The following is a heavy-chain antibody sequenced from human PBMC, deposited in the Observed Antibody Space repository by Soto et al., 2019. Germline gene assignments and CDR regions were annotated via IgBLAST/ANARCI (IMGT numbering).Heavy chain of an antibody. CDR1: GFTISNSA. V-gene: IGHV3-23*01. CDR2: VSASGDST. CDR3: AGSSGGLQFRGGGLYYYYGMDV. J-gene: IGHJ6*02. D-gene: IGHD5-12*01. Sequence: GGSLRLSCAASGFTISNSAMSWVRQAPGKGLEWVSAVSASGDSTYYADSVKGRFTISRDNSKNTLYLQMNSLRAEDTAVYYCAGSSGGLQFRGGGLYYYYGMDVWGQGTTVTVSS.